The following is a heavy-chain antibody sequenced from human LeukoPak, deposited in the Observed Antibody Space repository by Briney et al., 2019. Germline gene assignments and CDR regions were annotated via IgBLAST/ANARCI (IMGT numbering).Heavy chain of an antibody. J-gene: IGHJ6*02. CDR3: TRDVSLCSLDV. V-gene: IGHV3-30*03. CDR2: ISYDGSNK. CDR1: GFTFSSYG. D-gene: IGHD5/OR15-5a*01. Sequence: GGSLRLSCAASGFTFSSYGMHWVRQAPGKGLEWVAVISYDGSNKYYADSVKGRFTISRDNSKNTLYLQMNSLRAEDTAVYYCTRDVSLCSLDVWGPGTTVTVSS.